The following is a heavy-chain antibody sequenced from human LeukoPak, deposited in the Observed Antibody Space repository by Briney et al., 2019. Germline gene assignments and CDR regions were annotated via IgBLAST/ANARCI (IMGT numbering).Heavy chain of an antibody. Sequence: NPSETLSLTCAVYGGSFSGYYWSWIRQPPGKGLEWIGEINHSGSTNYNPSLKSRVTISVDTSKNQFSLKLSSVTAADTAVYYCARVDGAWGQGTMVTVSS. CDR3: ARVDGA. CDR1: GGSFSGYY. CDR2: INHSGST. V-gene: IGHV4-34*01. J-gene: IGHJ3*01. D-gene: IGHD1-26*01.